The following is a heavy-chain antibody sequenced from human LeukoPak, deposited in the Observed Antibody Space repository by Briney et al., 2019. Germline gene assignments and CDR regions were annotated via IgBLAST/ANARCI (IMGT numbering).Heavy chain of an antibody. D-gene: IGHD3-10*01. CDR2: ISSSGGTI. J-gene: IGHJ4*02. CDR1: GFTFSSYS. Sequence: GGSLRLSCAASGFTFSSYSMNWVRQAPGKGLEWVSYISSSGGTIYQADSVKGRLTISRDNAKNSVNLQMNSLRAEDTAVYACARGRSGCYFDYWGQGTLSPSP. V-gene: IGHV3-48*01. CDR3: ARGRSGCYFDY.